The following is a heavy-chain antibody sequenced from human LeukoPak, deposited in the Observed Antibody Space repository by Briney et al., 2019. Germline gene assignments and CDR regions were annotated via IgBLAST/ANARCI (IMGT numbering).Heavy chain of an antibody. J-gene: IGHJ4*02. CDR3: ARNKGVYGSGSYDN. D-gene: IGHD3-10*01. V-gene: IGHV3-53*01. CDR1: GFTVSGHY. Sequence: GGSLRLSCAASGFTVSGHYWSWVRQAPGKELEWVSQINSGGTTYYADSVKGRFTISRDNSKNTLYLQMNSLRAEDTAVYHCARNKGVYGSGSYDNWGPGTLVTVSS. CDR2: INSGGTT.